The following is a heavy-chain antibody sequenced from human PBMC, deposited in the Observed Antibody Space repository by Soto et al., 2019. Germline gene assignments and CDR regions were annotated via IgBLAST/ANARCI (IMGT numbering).Heavy chain of an antibody. Sequence: SVKVSCKASGGIFSSYAISWVRQAPGQGLEWMGGIIPIFGTANYAQKFQGRVTITADESTSTAYMELSSLRSEDTAVYYCARGFVRGYCSSTSCPYYYGMDVWGQGTTVTVSS. CDR3: ARGFVRGYCSSTSCPYYYGMDV. J-gene: IGHJ6*02. V-gene: IGHV1-69*13. CDR2: IIPIFGTA. D-gene: IGHD2-2*01. CDR1: GGIFSSYA.